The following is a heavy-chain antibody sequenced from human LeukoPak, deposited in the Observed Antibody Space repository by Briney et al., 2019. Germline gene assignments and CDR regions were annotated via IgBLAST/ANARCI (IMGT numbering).Heavy chain of an antibody. CDR3: ARGPNYGDRVDYFDY. D-gene: IGHD4-17*01. J-gene: IGHJ4*02. CDR1: GFIFRNHW. V-gene: IGHV3-7*01. Sequence: GGSLRLSCAASGFIFRNHWMSWVRQVPGRGLEWVAHIKQGGNEKHYVDSVEGRFTLSRDDSKNSLYLQMNSLRVDDSAVYYCARGPNYGDRVDYFDYWGRGTLVTVSS. CDR2: IKQGGNEK.